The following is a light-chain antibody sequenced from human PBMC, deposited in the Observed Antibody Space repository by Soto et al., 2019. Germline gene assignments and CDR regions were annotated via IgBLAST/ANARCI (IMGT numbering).Light chain of an antibody. Sequence: EIVLTQSPATLSLSPGERATLSCRASQSVSSYLAWYQQKPGQAPRLLIYDASNRATGIPARFSGSGSGTDFTLCISSLEPEDFAVYYCQQRSNWPLTFGGGTKVEIK. CDR2: DAS. V-gene: IGKV3-11*01. CDR1: QSVSSY. CDR3: QQRSNWPLT. J-gene: IGKJ4*01.